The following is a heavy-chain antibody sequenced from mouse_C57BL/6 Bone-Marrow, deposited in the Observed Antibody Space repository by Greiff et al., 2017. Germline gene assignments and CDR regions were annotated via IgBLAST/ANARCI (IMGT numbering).Heavy chain of an antibody. D-gene: IGHD1-1*01. Sequence: EVQLVESGGGLVKPGGSLKLSCAASGFTFSDYGMHWVRQAPEKGLEWVAYISSGSSTIYYADTVKGRFTISRDNAKNTLFLQMTSLRSEDTAMYYCAKEYYYGMDYWGQGTTLTVSS. J-gene: IGHJ2*01. CDR3: AKEYYYGMDY. CDR2: ISSGSSTI. V-gene: IGHV5-17*01. CDR1: GFTFSDYG.